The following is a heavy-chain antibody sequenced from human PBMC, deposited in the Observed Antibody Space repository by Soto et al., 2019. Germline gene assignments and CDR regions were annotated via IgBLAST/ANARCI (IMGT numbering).Heavy chain of an antibody. CDR3: ARPYFSSSYMFDY. J-gene: IGHJ4*02. D-gene: IGHD6-6*01. V-gene: IGHV4-59*08. CDR1: GGPISSYY. CDR2: IYNGGST. Sequence: NPSETLSLTXTVSGGPISSYYWSWIRQSPGKGLEWIGYIYNGGSTNYNPSLKSRVTFSVDASKNQFSLKLSSVTAADTAVYYCARPYFSSSYMFDYWGQGTLVPVSS.